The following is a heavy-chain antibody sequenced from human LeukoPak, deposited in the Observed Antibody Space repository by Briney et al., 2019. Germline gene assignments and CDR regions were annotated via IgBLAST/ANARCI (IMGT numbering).Heavy chain of an antibody. J-gene: IGHJ4*02. CDR1: GGSISSGSYY. Sequence: SQTLSLTCTVSGGSISSGSYYWSWIRQPAGKGLEWLGRIYTSGSTNYNPSLKSRVTISVDTSKNQFSLKLSSVTAADTAVYYCARAYYYDSSGYYPNWGQGTLVTVSS. CDR3: ARAYYYDSSGYYPN. D-gene: IGHD3-22*01. CDR2: IYTSGST. V-gene: IGHV4-61*02.